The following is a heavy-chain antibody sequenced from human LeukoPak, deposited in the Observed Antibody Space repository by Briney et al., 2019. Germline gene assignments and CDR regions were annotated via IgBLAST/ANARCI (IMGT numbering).Heavy chain of an antibody. D-gene: IGHD2-15*01. V-gene: IGHV3-13*01. Sequence: PGGSLRLSCAASGFTFSSYDMHWVRQATGKGLEWVSATGTAGDTYYPGSVKGRFTISRENAKNSLYLQMNSLRAGDTAVYYCARADCSGGSCYTPGGWFDPWGQGTLVTVSS. CDR3: ARADCSGGSCYTPGGWFDP. J-gene: IGHJ5*02. CDR2: TGTAGDT. CDR1: GFTFSSYD.